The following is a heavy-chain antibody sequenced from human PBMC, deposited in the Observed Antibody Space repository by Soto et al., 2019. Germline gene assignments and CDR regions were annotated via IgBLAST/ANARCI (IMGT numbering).Heavy chain of an antibody. CDR2: ISDDGSSK. CDR1: A. J-gene: IGHJ4*02. D-gene: IGHD1-1*01. V-gene: IGHV3-30-3*01. CDR3: ARDRLPRASVATPGYLDY. Sequence: AIQWVRQAPGKGLEWVAVISDDGSSKYYADSVRGRFTISRDNSQNTLDLQMNSLRTEDTAVYYCARDRLPRASVATPGYLDYWGPGSLVTVSS.